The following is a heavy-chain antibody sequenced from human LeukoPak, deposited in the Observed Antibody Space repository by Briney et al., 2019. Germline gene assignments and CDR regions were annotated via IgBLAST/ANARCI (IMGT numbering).Heavy chain of an antibody. CDR1: GFTFGNKA. J-gene: IGHJ4*02. CDR3: VRQQTSHGNFDY. Sequence: GGPLRLSCATSGFTFGNKARHWVRQATGKGREWVSAIGTAGDTFYPGSVKGRFTISRENAKNSLSLQMNSLRAEDTAVYYCVRQQTSHGNFDYWGQGTLVTVSS. V-gene: IGHV3-13*01. D-gene: IGHD1-26*01. CDR2: IGTAGDT.